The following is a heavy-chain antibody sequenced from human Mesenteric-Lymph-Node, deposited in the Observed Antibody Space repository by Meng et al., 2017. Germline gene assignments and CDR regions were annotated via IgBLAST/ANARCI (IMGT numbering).Heavy chain of an antibody. CDR2: ISSSSNYI. CDR3: ARDTPGLLFDY. D-gene: IGHD5-18*01. V-gene: IGHV3-21*01. J-gene: IGHJ4*02. CDR1: GFTFSSYT. Sequence: EVQLVESGGGLVKPGVSLSSSCAVSGFTFSSYTMNWVRRAPGKGLEWVSSISSSSNYIYSADSVKGRFTISRDNAKNSLYLQMNSLRAEDTAVYYCARDTPGLLFDYWGQGTLVTVSS.